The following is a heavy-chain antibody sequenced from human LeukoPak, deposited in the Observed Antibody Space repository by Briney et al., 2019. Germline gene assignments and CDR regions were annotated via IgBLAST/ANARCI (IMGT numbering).Heavy chain of an antibody. D-gene: IGHD6-13*01. CDR3: ARDRREGSSWYFVRSHPNRTQYYFDY. J-gene: IGHJ4*02. CDR2: INHSGST. Sequence: SETLSLTCTVSGGSISSSSYYWGWIRQPPGKGLEWIGEINHSGSTNYNPSLKSRVTISVDTSKNQFSLKLSSVTAADTAVYYCARDRREGSSWYFVRSHPNRTQYYFDYWGQGTLVTVSS. CDR1: GGSISSSSYY. V-gene: IGHV4-39*07.